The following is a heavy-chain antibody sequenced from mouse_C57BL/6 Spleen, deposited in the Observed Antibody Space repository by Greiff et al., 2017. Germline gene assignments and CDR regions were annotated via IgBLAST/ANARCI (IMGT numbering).Heavy chain of an antibody. J-gene: IGHJ3*01. CDR1: GFTFSSYA. Sequence: VQLKESGGGLVKPGGSLKLSCAASGFTFSSYAMSWVRQTPEKRLEWVATISDGGSYTYYPDNVKGRFTISRDNAKNNLYLQMSHLKSEDTAMYYCARGGLGRTWFAYWGQGTLVTVSA. CDR3: ARGGLGRTWFAY. V-gene: IGHV5-4*01. D-gene: IGHD4-1*01. CDR2: ISDGGSYT.